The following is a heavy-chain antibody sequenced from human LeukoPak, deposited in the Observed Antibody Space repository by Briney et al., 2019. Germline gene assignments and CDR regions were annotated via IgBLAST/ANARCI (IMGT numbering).Heavy chain of an antibody. CDR2: ISYDGSNK. Sequence: GGSLRLSCAASGFTFSSYAMHWVRQAPDKGLEWVAVISYDGSNKYYADSVKGRFTISRDNSKNTLYLQMNSLRAEDTAVYYCARPPPGTWGQGTLVTVSS. CDR3: ARPPPGT. J-gene: IGHJ5*02. CDR1: GFTFSSYA. D-gene: IGHD3-10*01. V-gene: IGHV3-30*04.